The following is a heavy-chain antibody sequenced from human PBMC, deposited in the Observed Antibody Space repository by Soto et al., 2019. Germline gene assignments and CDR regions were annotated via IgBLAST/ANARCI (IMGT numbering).Heavy chain of an antibody. J-gene: IGHJ5*02. V-gene: IGHV3-23*01. CDR3: AVAWS. Sequence: VQLLESGGGLVQPGGSLRLSCAASGITFSSSVMSWARQAPGKGLEWVSEITGSGDSTHYADSVKGRFTMSRDNSKNTLYLQMNSLRPEDTAVYYCAVAWSWGQGTLVTVSS. D-gene: IGHD2-8*01. CDR2: ITGSGDST. CDR1: GITFSSSV.